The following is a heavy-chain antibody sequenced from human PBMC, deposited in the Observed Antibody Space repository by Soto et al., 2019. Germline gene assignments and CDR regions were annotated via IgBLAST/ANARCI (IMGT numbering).Heavy chain of an antibody. CDR1: GGTFSSYA. CDR2: IIPIFGTA. V-gene: IGHV1-69*13. D-gene: IGHD5-12*01. J-gene: IGHJ6*02. CDR3: ARDIVATPNYYYYGMDV. Sequence: AASVKVSCKASGGTFSSYAISWVRQAPGQGLEWMGGIIPIFGTANYAQKFQGRVTITADESTSTAYMELSSLRSEDTAVYYCARDIVATPNYYYYGMDVWGQGTTVTVSS.